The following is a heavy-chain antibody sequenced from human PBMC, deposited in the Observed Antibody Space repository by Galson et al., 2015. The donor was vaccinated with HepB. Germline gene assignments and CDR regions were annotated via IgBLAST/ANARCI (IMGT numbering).Heavy chain of an antibody. J-gene: IGHJ6*02. CDR2: INPNSGGT. CDR3: AKGRFLEWLFPPDTTGMDV. CDR1: GYTFTGYY. D-gene: IGHD3-3*01. Sequence: SVKVSCKASGYTFTGYYMHWVRQAPGQGLEWMGWINPNSGGTNYAQKFQGWVTMTRDTSISTAYMELSRLRSDDTAVYYCAKGRFLEWLFPPDTTGMDVWGQGTTVTVSS. V-gene: IGHV1-2*04.